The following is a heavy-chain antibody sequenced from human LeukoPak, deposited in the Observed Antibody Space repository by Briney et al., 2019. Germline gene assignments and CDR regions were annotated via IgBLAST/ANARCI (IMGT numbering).Heavy chain of an antibody. CDR3: ASLIIDYYDSSGNDY. CDR2: IYFSGTT. D-gene: IGHD3-22*01. Sequence: SETQSLTCTVSGGSISSYYWTWIRQPPGKGLEWLGYIYFSGTTNYNPSLKSRVTLSLDTSKNQFSLRLKSVTAADTAVYYCASLIIDYYDSSGNDYWGQGTLVTVSS. J-gene: IGHJ4*02. CDR1: GGSISSYY. V-gene: IGHV4-59*08.